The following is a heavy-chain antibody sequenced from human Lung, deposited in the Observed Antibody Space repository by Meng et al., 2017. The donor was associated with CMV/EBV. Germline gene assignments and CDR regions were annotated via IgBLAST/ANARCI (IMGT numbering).Heavy chain of an antibody. V-gene: IGHV4-34*01. J-gene: IGHJ1*01. Sequence: QVQLQQWGAGLLKPSESLSLTCAVYSGSFSGYYWSWFRQPPGNGLEWIGEINHTGGTNYNPSLKSRVTIVVDTSKNQFSLRLTSMTAADTAVYYCARGNVGYFQRWGQGTLVTVSS. CDR3: ARGNVGYFQR. CDR1: SGSFSGYY. CDR2: INHTGGT.